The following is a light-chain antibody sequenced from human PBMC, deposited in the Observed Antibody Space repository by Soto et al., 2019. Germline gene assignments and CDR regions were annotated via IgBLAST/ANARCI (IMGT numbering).Light chain of an antibody. CDR3: SSFTSSNTWV. Sequence: QSVLTQPPSVSGSPGQAVTISCTGTSSDVGSYNRVSWYQQPPGTAPKLIIYEVSNRPSGVPDRFFGSKSGNTASLTISGLQAEDEADYYCSSFTSSNTWVFGVGTKLTVL. J-gene: IGLJ3*02. V-gene: IGLV2-18*02. CDR1: SSDVGSYNR. CDR2: EVS.